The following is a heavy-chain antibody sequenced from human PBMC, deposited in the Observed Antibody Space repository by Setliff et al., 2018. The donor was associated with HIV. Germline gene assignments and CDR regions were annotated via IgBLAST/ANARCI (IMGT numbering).Heavy chain of an antibody. CDR3: ASRCGGDF. CDR1: GFTFSSYW. CDR2: INEDGSDK. V-gene: IGHV3-7*03. D-gene: IGHD2-21*01. Sequence: GGSLRLSCAASGFTFSSYWMSWVRQAPGKGLEWVANINEDGSDKFYVDSIKGRFTVSRDNAKNSLYLQMSSLRAEDTAVYYCASRCGGDFWGQGTLVTVSS. J-gene: IGHJ4*02.